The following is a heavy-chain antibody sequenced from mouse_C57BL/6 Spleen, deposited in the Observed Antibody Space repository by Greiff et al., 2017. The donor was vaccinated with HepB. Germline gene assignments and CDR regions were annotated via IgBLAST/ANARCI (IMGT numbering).Heavy chain of an antibody. J-gene: IGHJ1*03. V-gene: IGHV1-78*01. D-gene: IGHD1-1*01. Sequence: VKLMESDAELVKPGASVKISCKVSGYTFTDHTIHWMKQRPEQGLEWIGYIYPRDGSTKYNEKFKGKATLTADKSSSTAYMQLNSLTSEDSAVYFCAGTTVVADWYFDVWGTGSTVTVSS. CDR1: GYTFTDHT. CDR3: AGTTVVADWYFDV. CDR2: IYPRDGST.